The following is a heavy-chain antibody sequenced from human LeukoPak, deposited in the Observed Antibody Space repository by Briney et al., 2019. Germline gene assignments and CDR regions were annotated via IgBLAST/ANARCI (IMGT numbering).Heavy chain of an antibody. CDR2: ISSSSSTI. J-gene: IGHJ4*02. V-gene: IGHV3-48*04. Sequence: GGSLRLSCAASGFTFSSYSMNWVRQAPGKGLEWVSYISSSSSTIYYADSVKGRFTISRDNAKNSLYLQMNSLRAEDTAVYYCARDLRSLLWFGELPYYFDYWGQGTLVTVSS. D-gene: IGHD3-10*01. CDR1: GFTFSSYS. CDR3: ARDLRSLLWFGELPYYFDY.